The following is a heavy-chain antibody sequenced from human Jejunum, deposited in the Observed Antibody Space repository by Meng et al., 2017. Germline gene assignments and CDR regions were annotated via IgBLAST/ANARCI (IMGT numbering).Heavy chain of an antibody. V-gene: IGHV7-4-1*02. Sequence: ASVKVSCKASGYIFTSQSLNWVRQAPGQGLEWIGWINTNTGNSDYAPGFAGRFVFSLDTSVYTAYLQITSLNTEDTAVYYCARHTSNFGLDFWGQGTLVTVSS. CDR3: ARHTSNFGLDF. D-gene: IGHD2-2*01. CDR1: GYIFTSQS. J-gene: IGHJ4*02. CDR2: INTNTGNS.